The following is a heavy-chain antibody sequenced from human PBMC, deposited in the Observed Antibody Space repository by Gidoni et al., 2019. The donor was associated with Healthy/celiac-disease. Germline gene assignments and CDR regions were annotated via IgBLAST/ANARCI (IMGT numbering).Heavy chain of an antibody. D-gene: IGHD3-22*01. J-gene: IGHJ4*02. V-gene: IGHV3-23*01. CDR2: ISGSGGST. CDR3: APDGSYYDSSGYYSRG. Sequence: EVQLLESGGGLVQPGGSLRLSCAASGFTFSSSAMRWVRQAQWKGMGWVSDISGSGGSTDYEDSVKGRFTISRDNSKNTLYLQMNSLRAEDTAVYYCAPDGSYYDSSGYYSRGWGQGTLVTVSS. CDR1: GFTFSSSA.